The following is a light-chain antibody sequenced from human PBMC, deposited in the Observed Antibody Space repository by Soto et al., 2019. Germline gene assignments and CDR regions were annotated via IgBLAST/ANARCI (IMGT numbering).Light chain of an antibody. CDR3: QQYYTTPWT. Sequence: DIVRTQSXDXXXXXLXXRAXIXXXSXQTVLYTFSNKNHLAWYQQKAGQPPKLLIYWASTRDSGVPDRFSGSGSGTDFTLTISSLQAEDVAVYYCQQYYTTPWTCGQGTKVDIK. J-gene: IGKJ1*01. V-gene: IGKV4-1*01. CDR2: WAS. CDR1: QTVLYTFSNKNH.